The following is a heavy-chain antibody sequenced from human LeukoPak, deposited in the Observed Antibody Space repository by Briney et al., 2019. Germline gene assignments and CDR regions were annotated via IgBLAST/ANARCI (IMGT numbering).Heavy chain of an antibody. CDR1: RGTFSTYA. D-gene: IGHD3-16*01. CDR2: FIPFYGAT. Sequence: SVKVSCKASRGTFSTYAINWVRQAPGQGLEWMGGFIPFYGATNYAQKFQDRVSITTDDSKSTAFLEVSSLRSEDTAVYYCARMKGYAYSDYWGQGILVTVSS. V-gene: IGHV1-69*05. CDR3: ARMKGYAYSDY. J-gene: IGHJ4*02.